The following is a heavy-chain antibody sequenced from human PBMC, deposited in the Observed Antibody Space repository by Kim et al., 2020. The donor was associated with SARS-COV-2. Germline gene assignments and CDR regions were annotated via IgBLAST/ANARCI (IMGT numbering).Heavy chain of an antibody. Sequence: SETLSLTCTVAGGSISPYYWSWIRQSPEKGLEWIGYIYYSGGTNYNPSLKSRVTISLDESKKQFSLKLTSVTAADTAVYYCARGSGGRNSGYKFVCDSWGLGTLVTVSS. V-gene: IGHV4-59*01. J-gene: IGHJ4*02. D-gene: IGHD5-12*01. CDR2: IYYSGGT. CDR3: ARGSGGRNSGYKFVCDS. CDR1: GGSISPYY.